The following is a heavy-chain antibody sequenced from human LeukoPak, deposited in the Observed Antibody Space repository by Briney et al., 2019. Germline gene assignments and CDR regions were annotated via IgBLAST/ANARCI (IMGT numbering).Heavy chain of an antibody. CDR3: ARDHRTLFDY. CDR2: IWYDGNHK. Sequence: PGRSLRLSCAASGFSFSTYGMHWVRQAPGKGLEWVALIWYDGNHKYYANSVKGRFTISRDNSKNTLYLQMNSLRAEDTAVYYCARDHRTLFDYWGQGTLVTVSP. CDR1: GFSFSTYG. D-gene: IGHD2-2*01. V-gene: IGHV3-33*01. J-gene: IGHJ4*02.